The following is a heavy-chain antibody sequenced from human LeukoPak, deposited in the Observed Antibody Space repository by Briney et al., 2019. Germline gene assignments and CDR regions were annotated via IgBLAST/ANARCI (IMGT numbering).Heavy chain of an antibody. V-gene: IGHV3-48*03. D-gene: IGHD2-2*01. CDR1: GFTFSNYE. J-gene: IGHJ6*03. CDR3: ARSFDVVVPAATYYYYMDV. Sequence: GGSLRLSCAASGFTFSNYEMNWVRQTPGKGLEWVSYISSSGNTRYYVDSVKGRFTISRDNAKNSLYLQMNSLRAEDTALYYCARSFDVVVPAATYYYYMDVWGKGTTVTVSS. CDR2: ISSSGNTR.